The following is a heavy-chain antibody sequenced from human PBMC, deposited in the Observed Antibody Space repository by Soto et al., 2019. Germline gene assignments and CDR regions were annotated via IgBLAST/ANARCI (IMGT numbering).Heavy chain of an antibody. Sequence: ASVKVSCKASGYTFTNYGISWVRQAPGQGLEWMGWVSPYNGNRYYAQKFRGRLTLTTDTSTNTAFMELRSLSPGDTAIYYCARRYGDPSSAAGFDYWGQGTLVTVSS. CDR3: ARRYGDPSSAAGFDY. D-gene: IGHD2-21*02. V-gene: IGHV1-18*01. CDR2: VSPYNGNR. J-gene: IGHJ4*02. CDR1: GYTFTNYG.